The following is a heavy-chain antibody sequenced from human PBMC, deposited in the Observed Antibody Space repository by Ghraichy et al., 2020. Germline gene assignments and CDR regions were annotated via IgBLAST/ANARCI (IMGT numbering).Heavy chain of an antibody. V-gene: IGHV3-13*04. J-gene: IGHJ2*01. D-gene: IGHD1-1*01. CDR1: GFTFSNYD. Sequence: GGSLRLSCEASGFTFSNYDWHWVRQATGKGLEWVSAIGTAGDTYYPASVEGRFTISREDAKNSLYLQMHSLRAGDTAVYYCARERSTGRGNWDDWYFDLWGRGTLVTVSS. CDR3: ARERSTGRGNWDDWYFDL. CDR2: IGTAGDT.